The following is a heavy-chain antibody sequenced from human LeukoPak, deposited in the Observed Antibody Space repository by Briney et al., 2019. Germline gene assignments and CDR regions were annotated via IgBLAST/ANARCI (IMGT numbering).Heavy chain of an antibody. V-gene: IGHV3-7*01. Sequence: GGSLRLSCAASGFTLSNSWMSWVRQAPGKGLEWVATIKHDGSEKYYVDSVEGRFTISRDSVKNSLFLQMNSLRAEDTAMYYCARDTGAAVWGQGTLVTVSS. CDR3: ARDTGAAV. CDR1: GFTLSNSW. CDR2: IKHDGSEK. J-gene: IGHJ4*02. D-gene: IGHD2-8*02.